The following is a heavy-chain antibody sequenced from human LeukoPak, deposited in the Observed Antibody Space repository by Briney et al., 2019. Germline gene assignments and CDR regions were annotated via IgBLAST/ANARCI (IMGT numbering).Heavy chain of an antibody. D-gene: IGHD3-16*02. CDR1: GYTFTGYY. J-gene: IGHJ3*02. CDR3: ARAIGIPDDAFDI. V-gene: IGHV1-2*02. CDR2: INPNSGGT. Sequence: GASVKVSCKASGYTFTGYYMHWVRQAPGQGLEWMGWINPNSGGTNYAQKFQGRVTMTRDTSISTAYMELSSLRSEDTAVYYCARAIGIPDDAFDIWGQGTMVTVSS.